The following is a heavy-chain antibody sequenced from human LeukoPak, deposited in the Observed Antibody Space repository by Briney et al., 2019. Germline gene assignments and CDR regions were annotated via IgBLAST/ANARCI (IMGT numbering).Heavy chain of an antibody. J-gene: IGHJ4*02. CDR3: AKGGWLDNY. CDR1: GFTFSSYW. D-gene: IGHD6-19*01. V-gene: IGHV3-7*03. CDR2: IKQEGSEK. Sequence: GGSLRPSCAASGFTFSSYWMSWVRQAPGKGLEWVANIKQEGSEKYYVDSVKGRFTISRDNAKNSLYLQMNSLRAEDTAVYYCAKGGWLDNYWGQGTLVTVSS.